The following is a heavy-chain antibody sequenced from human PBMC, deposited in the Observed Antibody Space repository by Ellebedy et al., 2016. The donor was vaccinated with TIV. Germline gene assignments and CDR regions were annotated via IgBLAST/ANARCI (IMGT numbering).Heavy chain of an antibody. CDR1: GYTFTGYY. CDR2: INPNSGGT. CDR3: ARGYYGSVPNWFDP. Sequence: ASVKVSCXASGYTFTGYYMHWVRQAPGQGLEWMGWINPNSGGTNYAQKLQGRVTMTTDTSTSTAYMELRSLRSDDTAVYYCARGYYGSVPNWFDPWGQGTLVTVSS. J-gene: IGHJ5*02. D-gene: IGHD3-10*01. V-gene: IGHV1-2*02.